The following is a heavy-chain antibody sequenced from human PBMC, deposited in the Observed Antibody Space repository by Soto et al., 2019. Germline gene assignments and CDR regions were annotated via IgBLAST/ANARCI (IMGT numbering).Heavy chain of an antibody. CDR3: AKALYGGFTY. D-gene: IGHD3-10*01. CDR1: GFTFSVYA. CDR2: ISGSGDST. J-gene: IGHJ4*02. V-gene: IGHV3-23*01. Sequence: EVRLLESGGGLVQPGGSLRLSCAASGFTFSVYAVSWVRQAPGKGLEWVSGISGSGDSTHYADSVKGRFTVSRDNSKSMLYLQTNSLRAEDTAIYYCAKALYGGFTYWGQGTLVTVSS.